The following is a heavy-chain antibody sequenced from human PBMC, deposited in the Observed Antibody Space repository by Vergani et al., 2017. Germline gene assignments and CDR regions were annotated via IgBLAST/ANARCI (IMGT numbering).Heavy chain of an antibody. CDR1: GFTFSSYA. J-gene: IGHJ4*02. CDR2: ISGSGGNT. Sequence: VQLVESGGGVVQPGGSLRLSCAASGFTFSSYAMSWVRQAPGKGLEWVSGISGSGGNTYYADSVKGRFTISRDNAKNSLYLQMNSLRAEDTAVYYCARDSSPYYDFWSGYYTFDYWGQGTLVTVSS. CDR3: ARDSSPYYDFWSGYYTFDY. D-gene: IGHD3-3*01. V-gene: IGHV3-23*04.